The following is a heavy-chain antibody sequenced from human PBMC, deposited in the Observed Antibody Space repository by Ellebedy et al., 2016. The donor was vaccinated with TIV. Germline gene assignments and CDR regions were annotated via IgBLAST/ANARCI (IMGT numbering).Heavy chain of an antibody. CDR3: ARSAAGTEFDY. CDR1: AGSISSSSYY. CDR2: IYYSGST. V-gene: IGHV4-61*05. D-gene: IGHD6-13*01. J-gene: IGHJ4*02. Sequence: MPSETLSLTCTVSAGSISSSSYYWGWIRQPPGKGLEWIGYIYYSGSTNYNPSLKSRVTISVDTSKNQFSLKLSSVTAADTAVYYCARSAAGTEFDYWGQGTLVTVSS.